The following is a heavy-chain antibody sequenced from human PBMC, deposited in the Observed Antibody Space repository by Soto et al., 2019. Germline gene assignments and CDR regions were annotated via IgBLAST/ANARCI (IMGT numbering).Heavy chain of an antibody. CDR1: GGSFSGYY. V-gene: IGHV4-34*01. CDR2: INHSEST. Sequence: QVQLQQWGAGLLKPSETLSLTCAVYGGSFSGYYWTWIRQPPGTGLEWIGEINHSESTKYNPSLKSRVTRSVDTSKNQFSLKLTSVTAADTAVYYCARDKITGLFDYWGQGTLVTVSS. J-gene: IGHJ4*02. CDR3: ARDKITGLFDY. D-gene: IGHD2-8*02.